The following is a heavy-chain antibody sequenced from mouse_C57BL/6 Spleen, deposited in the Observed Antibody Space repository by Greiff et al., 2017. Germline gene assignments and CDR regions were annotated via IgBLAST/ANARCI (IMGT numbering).Heavy chain of an antibody. J-gene: IGHJ1*03. CDR2: IYPGDGDT. V-gene: IGHV1-82*01. CDR3: ARAGCDYGSRDGGYFDV. D-gene: IGHD1-1*01. Sequence: QVQLQQSGPELVKPGASVKISCKASGYAFSSSWMNWVKQRPGKGLEWIGRIYPGDGDTNYNGKFKGKATLTADKSSSTAYMQLSSLTSEDSAVYFYARAGCDYGSRDGGYFDVWGTGTTVTVSS. CDR1: GYAFSSSW.